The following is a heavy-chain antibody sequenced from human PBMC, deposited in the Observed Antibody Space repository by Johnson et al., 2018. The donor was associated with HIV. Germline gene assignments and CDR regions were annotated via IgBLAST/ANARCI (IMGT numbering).Heavy chain of an antibody. CDR2: ISSSGSTI. D-gene: IGHD2-21*01. J-gene: IGHJ3*02. Sequence: QMQLVESGGGLVKPGGSLRLSCAASGFTFSDYYMSWIRQAPGKGLEWVSYISSSGSTIYYADSVKGRFTISRDNAKNSLYLQMNSLKTEDTALYYCTTVDCGGDCYSGHAFDIWGQGTMVTVSS. CDR1: GFTFSDYY. V-gene: IGHV3-11*01. CDR3: TTVDCGGDCYSGHAFDI.